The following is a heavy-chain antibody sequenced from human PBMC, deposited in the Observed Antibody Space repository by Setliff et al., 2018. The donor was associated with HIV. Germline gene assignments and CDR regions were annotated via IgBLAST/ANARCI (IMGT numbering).Heavy chain of an antibody. CDR3: ARDRCYYSSVGYYCNLGVFDV. CDR1: GFIFSNYA. Sequence: GESLKISCGASGFIFSNYAVHWVRQAPGKGLEWVALISSDGSKKDYVDSVKGRFTIFRDKNTLYLQTNSLEPEDTAVYYCARDRCYYSSVGYYCNLGVFDVWGQGTVVTVSS. D-gene: IGHD3-22*01. CDR2: ISSDGSKK. V-gene: IGHV3-30*04. J-gene: IGHJ3*01.